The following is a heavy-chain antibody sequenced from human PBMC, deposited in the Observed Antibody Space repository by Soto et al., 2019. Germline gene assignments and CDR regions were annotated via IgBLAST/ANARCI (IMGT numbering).Heavy chain of an antibody. J-gene: IGHJ4*02. D-gene: IGHD4-17*01. CDR1: GGSISSSSYY. Sequence: SETLSLTCTVSGGSISSSSYYWGWIRQPPGKGLEWIGSIYYSGGTYYNPSLKSRVTISVDTSKNQFSLKLSSVTAADTAVYYCARRPEYGDSNWFDYWGQGTLVTASS. CDR2: IYYSGGT. CDR3: ARRPEYGDSNWFDY. V-gene: IGHV4-39*01.